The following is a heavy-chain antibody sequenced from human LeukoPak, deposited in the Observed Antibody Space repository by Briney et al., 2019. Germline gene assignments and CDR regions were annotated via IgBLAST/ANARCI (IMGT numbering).Heavy chain of an antibody. CDR1: GGSISTSNYY. Sequence: SETLSLTCTVSGGSISTSNYYCGWIRQPPGKGLEWIGTIYYSGTTYYNPSLESRVTISEDTSKNQFSLMLRSVTAADTAVYFCARQASDYFYYYMDVWGKGTTVTVSS. V-gene: IGHV4-39*01. CDR2: IYYSGTT. J-gene: IGHJ6*03. CDR3: ARQASDYFYYYMDV.